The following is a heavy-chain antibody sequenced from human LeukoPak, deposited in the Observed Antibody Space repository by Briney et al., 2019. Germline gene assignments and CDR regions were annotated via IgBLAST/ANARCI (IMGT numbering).Heavy chain of an antibody. J-gene: IGHJ4*02. D-gene: IGHD2-2*01. V-gene: IGHV3-74*01. CDR3: ARGNAGFDY. Sequence: GGSLRLSCAATGFAFSSYWMHWVRQAPGKGLVWVSFTNNDGSATNYADSVKGRFTISRDNAKNTLYLQMNSLSAEVTAVYYCARGNAGFDYWGQGTVVTVSS. CDR2: TNNDGSAT. CDR1: GFAFSSYW.